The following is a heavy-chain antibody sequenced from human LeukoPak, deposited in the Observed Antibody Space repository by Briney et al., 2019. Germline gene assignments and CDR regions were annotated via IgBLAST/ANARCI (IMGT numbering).Heavy chain of an antibody. J-gene: IGHJ4*02. CDR2: IYYSGST. V-gene: IGHV4-61*05. CDR3: ARLYCSRTSCYYTN. D-gene: IGHD2-2*01. Sequence: PSETLSLTCSVSGGSISSTRYYWGWIRQPPGKGLEWIGYIYYSGSTSYNPSLKSRVTISVDTSKNQFSLKLSSVTAADTAVYYCARLYCSRTSCYYTNWGQGTLVTVSS. CDR1: GGSISSTRYY.